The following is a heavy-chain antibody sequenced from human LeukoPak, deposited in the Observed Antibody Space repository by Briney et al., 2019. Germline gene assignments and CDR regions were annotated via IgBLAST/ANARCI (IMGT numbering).Heavy chain of an antibody. V-gene: IGHV3-48*01. Sequence: GGSLRLSCAASGFTFSSYSMNWVRQAPGKGLEWVSYISSSSSTIYYADSVKGRFTISRDNAKNSPYLQMNSLRAEDTAVYYCARGGIIVVPVGYDYWGQGTLVTVSS. D-gene: IGHD2-2*01. CDR2: ISSSSSTI. J-gene: IGHJ4*02. CDR3: ARGGIIVVPVGYDY. CDR1: GFTFSSYS.